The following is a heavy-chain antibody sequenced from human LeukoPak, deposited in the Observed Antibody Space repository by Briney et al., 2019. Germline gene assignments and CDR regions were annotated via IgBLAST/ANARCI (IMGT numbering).Heavy chain of an antibody. Sequence: SETLSLTCTVSGGSISSSNSYWGWIRQPPGKGLEWIGIIYYSGTAYYNPSLKSRVTISVDTSKNQFSLKLKYVTAADTAVYYCARASSGRLTDYWGQGTLVTVSS. V-gene: IGHV4-39*07. CDR3: ARASSGRLTDY. D-gene: IGHD1-26*01. J-gene: IGHJ4*02. CDR1: GGSISSSNSY. CDR2: IYYSGTA.